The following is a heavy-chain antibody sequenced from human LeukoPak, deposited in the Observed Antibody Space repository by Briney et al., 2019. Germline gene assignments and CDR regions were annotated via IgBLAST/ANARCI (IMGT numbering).Heavy chain of an antibody. J-gene: IGHJ4*02. CDR2: INPSGGST. CDR3: ARGPNGYSGYDSLGFDY. D-gene: IGHD5-12*01. CDR1: GYTFTSYY. V-gene: IGHV1-46*01. Sequence: ASVKDSCKASGYTFTSYYMHWVRQAPGQGLEWMGIINPSGGSTSYAQKFQGRVTMTRDTSTSTVYMELSSLRSEDTAVYYCARGPNGYSGYDSLGFDYGGQGTLVTVSS.